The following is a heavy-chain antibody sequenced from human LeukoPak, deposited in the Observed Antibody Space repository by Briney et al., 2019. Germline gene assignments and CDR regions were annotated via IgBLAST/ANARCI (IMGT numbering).Heavy chain of an antibody. D-gene: IGHD1-26*01. CDR3: AKDFRGGSYGDYFDY. Sequence: TGGSLRLSCAASGFTFSSYAMSWVRQAPGKGLEWVSAISGSGGSTYYADSVKGRFTISRDNSKNTLCLQMNSLRAEDTAVYYCAKDFRGGSYGDYFDYWGQGTLVTVSS. J-gene: IGHJ4*02. V-gene: IGHV3-23*01. CDR2: ISGSGGST. CDR1: GFTFSSYA.